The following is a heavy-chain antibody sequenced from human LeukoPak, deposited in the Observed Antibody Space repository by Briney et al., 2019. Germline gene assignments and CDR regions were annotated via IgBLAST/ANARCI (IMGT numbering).Heavy chain of an antibody. CDR2: ISSSSNYI. CDR3: AGAKNNYFNY. Sequence: GGSLRLSCAASGFTFSTYSMNWVRQAPGKGLEWVSSISSSSNYIYYADSVKGRFTISRDNAKNSLPLQMNSLRAADTAVYYCAGAKNNYFNYWGQGTLVTVSS. CDR1: GFTFSTYS. J-gene: IGHJ4*02. V-gene: IGHV3-21*01.